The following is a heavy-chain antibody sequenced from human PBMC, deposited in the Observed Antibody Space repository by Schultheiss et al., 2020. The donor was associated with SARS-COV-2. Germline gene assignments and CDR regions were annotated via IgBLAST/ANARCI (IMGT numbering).Heavy chain of an antibody. Sequence: SETLSLTCTVSGGSISSGDYYWSWIRQPPGKGLEWIGYIYYSGSTNYNPSLKSRVTISVDTSKNQFSLKLSSVTAADTAVYYCARVRGQLSWFDAWGQGTLVTVSS. CDR3: ARVRGQLSWFDA. V-gene: IGHV4-61*08. D-gene: IGHD6-6*01. CDR2: IYYSGST. J-gene: IGHJ5*02. CDR1: GGSISSGDYY.